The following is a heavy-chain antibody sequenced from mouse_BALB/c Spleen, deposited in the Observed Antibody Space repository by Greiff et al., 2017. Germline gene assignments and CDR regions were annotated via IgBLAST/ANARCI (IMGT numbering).Heavy chain of an antibody. D-gene: IGHD2-3*01. V-gene: IGHV3-8*02. CDR2: ISYSGST. J-gene: IGHJ3*01. CDR3: AKSYDGYYAWFAY. Sequence: EVQRVESGPSLVKPSQTLSLTCSVTGDSITSGYWNWIRKFPGNKLEYMGYISYSGSTYYNPSLKSRISITRDTSKNQYYLQLNSVTTEDTATYYCAKSYDGYYAWFAYWGQGTLVTVSA. CDR1: GDSITSGY.